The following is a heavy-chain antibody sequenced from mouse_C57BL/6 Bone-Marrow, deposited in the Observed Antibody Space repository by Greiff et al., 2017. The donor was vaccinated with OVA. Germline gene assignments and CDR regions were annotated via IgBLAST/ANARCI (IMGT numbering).Heavy chain of an antibody. D-gene: IGHD1-1*01. CDR3: ARQYYGSSYGFDY. CDR1: GFTFSSYG. Sequence: EVMLVESGGDLVKPGGSLKLSCAASGFTFSSYGMSWVRQTPDKRLEWVATISSGGSYTYYPDSVKGRFTISRDNAKNTLYLQMSSLKSEDTAMYYCARQYYGSSYGFDYWGQGTTLTVSS. J-gene: IGHJ2*01. CDR2: ISSGGSYT. V-gene: IGHV5-6*01.